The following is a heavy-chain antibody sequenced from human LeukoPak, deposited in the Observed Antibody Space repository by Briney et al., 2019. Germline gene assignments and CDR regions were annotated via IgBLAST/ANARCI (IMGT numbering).Heavy chain of an antibody. J-gene: IGHJ4*02. D-gene: IGHD3-3*01. V-gene: IGHV1-18*01. CDR1: GYTFTSYG. CDR2: ISAYNGNT. Sequence: APAKVSCKASGYTFTSYGISWVRQAPGQGLEWMGWISAYNGNTNYAQKLQGRVTMTTDTSTSTAYMELRSLRSDDTAVYYCARDVGTLFDIPPLDYWGQGTLVTVSS. CDR3: ARDVGTLFDIPPLDY.